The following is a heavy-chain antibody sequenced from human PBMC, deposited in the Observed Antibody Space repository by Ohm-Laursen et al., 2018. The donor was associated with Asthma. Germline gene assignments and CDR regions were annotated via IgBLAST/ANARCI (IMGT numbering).Heavy chain of an antibody. V-gene: IGHV4-31*03. CDR1: GGSISSGHYY. CDR2: IHYSGTT. Sequence: SQTLSLTCTVPGGSISSGHYYWTWIRQRPGTGLEWIGNIHYSGTTIYTPSLESRLTISLDTSKNQFSLNLSSVTAADTALYFCARDGRLRGSFDYWGQGNLVTVSS. D-gene: IGHD3-10*01. J-gene: IGHJ4*02. CDR3: ARDGRLRGSFDY.